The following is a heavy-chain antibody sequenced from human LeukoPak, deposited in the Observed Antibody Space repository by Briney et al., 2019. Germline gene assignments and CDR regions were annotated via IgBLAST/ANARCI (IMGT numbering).Heavy chain of an antibody. CDR1: GGSISSYY. CDR2: IYYSGST. D-gene: IGHD3-22*01. V-gene: IGHV4-59*01. Sequence: SETLSLTCTVSGGSISSYYWSWIRQPPGKGLEWIGYIYYSGSTNYNPSLNSRVTISVDTSKNQFSLKLSSVTAADTAVYCCARVRGCSGGSCRYDSSGYYGFWLDYWGQGTLVTVSS. CDR3: ARVRGCSGGSCRYDSSGYYGFWLDY. J-gene: IGHJ4*02.